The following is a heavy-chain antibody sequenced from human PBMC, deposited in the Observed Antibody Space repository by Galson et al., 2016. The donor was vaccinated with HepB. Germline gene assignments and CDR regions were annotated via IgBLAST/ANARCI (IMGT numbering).Heavy chain of an antibody. CDR3: ARPSTVTTFYY. D-gene: IGHD4-11*01. Sequence: WIRQPPGKGLEWIGSIYYSGSTYYNPSLKSRVTISVDTSKNQFSLKLSSVTAADTAVYYCARPSTVTTFYYWGQGTLVTVSS. CDR2: IYYSGST. J-gene: IGHJ4*02. V-gene: IGHV4-39*01.